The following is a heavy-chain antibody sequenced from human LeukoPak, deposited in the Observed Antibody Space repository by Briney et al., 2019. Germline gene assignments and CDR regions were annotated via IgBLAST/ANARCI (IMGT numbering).Heavy chain of an antibody. CDR3: TTDELTGTTPSY. J-gene: IGHJ4*02. CDR2: IKSKTDGGTT. V-gene: IGHV3-15*01. Sequence: PGGSLRLSCAASGFTFSNAWMSWVRQAPGKGLEWVGRIKSKTDGGTTDYAAPVKGRFTISRDDPKNTLHLQMNSLKTEDTAVYYYTTDELTGTTPSYWGQGTLVTVSS. D-gene: IGHD1-7*01. CDR1: GFTFSNAW.